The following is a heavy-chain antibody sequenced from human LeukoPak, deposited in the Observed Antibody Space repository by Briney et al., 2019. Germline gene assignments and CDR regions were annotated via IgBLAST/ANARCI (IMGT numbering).Heavy chain of an antibody. CDR1: GFTFSNYI. CDR2: ILENGSYQ. CDR3: AKGGASVTRYVDY. V-gene: IGHV3-30*04. D-gene: IGHD4-17*01. Sequence: GGSLRLSCAASGFTFSNYIMHWVRQAPGKGLDWVAVILENGSYQYYADSVKGRFTISRDNSQNTLYLQMNSLRPEDTAVYYCAKGGASVTRYVDYWGQGTLVTVSS. J-gene: IGHJ4*02.